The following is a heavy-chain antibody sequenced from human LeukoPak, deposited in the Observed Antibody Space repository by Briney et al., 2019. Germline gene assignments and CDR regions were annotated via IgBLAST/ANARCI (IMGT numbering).Heavy chain of an antibody. CDR2: ITSSSTSI. Sequence: GGSLRLSCAASGFTFSTYSMNWVRQAPGKGLEWVSSITSSSTSIYFADSVKGRFTISRDNAKNSLYLQMDSLRAEDTAVYYCARTYYDILTGYNPYFDYWGQGTLVTVSS. V-gene: IGHV3-21*01. CDR3: ARTYYDILTGYNPYFDY. D-gene: IGHD3-9*01. CDR1: GFTFSTYS. J-gene: IGHJ4*02.